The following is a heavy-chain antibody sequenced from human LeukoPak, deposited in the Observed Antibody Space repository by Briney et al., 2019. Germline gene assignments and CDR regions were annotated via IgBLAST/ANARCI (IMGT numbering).Heavy chain of an antibody. CDR3: ARAGYCSGGSCRNWIDP. CDR1: GYTFNDYY. D-gene: IGHD2-15*01. J-gene: IGHJ5*02. V-gene: IGHV1-2*02. Sequence: ASVKVSCKASGYTFNDYYMHWVRQAPGQGLEWMGWINPNTGHTNYPQKLQGRVTMTRDTSITTAYMELSRLSSDDTALYYCARAGYCSGGSCRNWIDPWGQGTLVTVSS. CDR2: INPNTGHT.